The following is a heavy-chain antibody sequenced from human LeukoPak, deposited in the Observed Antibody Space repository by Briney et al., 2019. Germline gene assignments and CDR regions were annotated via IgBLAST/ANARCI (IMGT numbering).Heavy chain of an antibody. V-gene: IGHV3-21*06. Sequence: PGGSLRLSCTASGFTFSNYNMNWVRQAPGKGLGWVSSISRSSIYTYYEDSVKGRLTISRDNAKNSLYLQMNSLRAEDTAVYYCARVSWFDELPNYWGQGTLVSVSS. CDR2: ISRSSIYT. CDR3: ARVSWFDELPNY. D-gene: IGHD3-10*01. CDR1: GFTFSNYN. J-gene: IGHJ4*02.